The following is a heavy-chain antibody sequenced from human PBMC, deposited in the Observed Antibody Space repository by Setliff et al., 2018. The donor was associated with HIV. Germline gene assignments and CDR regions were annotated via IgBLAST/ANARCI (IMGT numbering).Heavy chain of an antibody. Sequence: ASVKVSCKASGYTFTGFAIHWVRQAPGHGLEWMGWINAGNGDTEYSQKFQGRVTIDRDTSATTAYMELRSLRSEDTAVYYCAGDGWELDRGRADYFDYWGQGALVTVSS. CDR2: INAGNGDT. J-gene: IGHJ4*02. CDR3: AGDGWELDRGRADYFDY. V-gene: IGHV1-3*01. CDR1: GYTFTGFA. D-gene: IGHD3-10*01.